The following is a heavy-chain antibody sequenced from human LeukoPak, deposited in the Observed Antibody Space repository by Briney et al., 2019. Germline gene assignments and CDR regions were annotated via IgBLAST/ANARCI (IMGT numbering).Heavy chain of an antibody. Sequence: PSQTLSLTCTVSGGSISSGDYYWGWIRQSPGKGLEWIGYIYYSGSAYYSPSLESRVAISVDTSKNHFSLNPNSVTAADTAVYYCARIRFRYIIFDFWGQGTLVTVSS. D-gene: IGHD5-24*01. V-gene: IGHV4-30-4*01. CDR3: ARIRFRYIIFDF. CDR2: IYYSGSA. J-gene: IGHJ4*02. CDR1: GGSISSGDYY.